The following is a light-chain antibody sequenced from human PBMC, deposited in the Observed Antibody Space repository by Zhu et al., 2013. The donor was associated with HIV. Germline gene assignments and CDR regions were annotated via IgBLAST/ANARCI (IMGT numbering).Light chain of an antibody. V-gene: IGLV3-1*01. CDR2: HSV. J-gene: IGLJ2*01. Sequence: SYELSQPPSVSVSPGQTATVTCSGRDLRDKHVYWYQQRPGLSPILVIYHSVRRPSGIPERFSGSNSGNTATLTISGTQAMDEADYYCQAWDSSTVVFGGGTKLTVL. CDR1: DLRDKH. CDR3: QAWDSSTVV.